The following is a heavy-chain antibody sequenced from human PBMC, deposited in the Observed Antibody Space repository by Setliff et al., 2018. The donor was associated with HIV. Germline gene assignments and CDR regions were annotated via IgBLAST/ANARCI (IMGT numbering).Heavy chain of an antibody. CDR3: ARDRYTWNYGKNYMDV. CDR2: INHSGST. V-gene: IGHV4-34*01. CDR1: GGSFTDIGGSFTDYY. J-gene: IGHJ6*03. D-gene: IGHD1-7*01. Sequence: SETLSLTCAVFGGSFTDIGGSFTDYYWIWIRQPPGKGLEWIGEINHSGSTNYNPSLKSRVTISVDTSKNQFSLKLSSVTAADTAVYYCARDRYTWNYGKNYMDVWGKGTTVTVS.